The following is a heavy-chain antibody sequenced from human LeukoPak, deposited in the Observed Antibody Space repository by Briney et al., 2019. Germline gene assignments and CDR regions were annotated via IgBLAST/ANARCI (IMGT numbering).Heavy chain of an antibody. CDR2: IYYSGST. D-gene: IGHD5/OR15-5a*01. CDR3: ARRTVQVSTIREDNWFDP. J-gene: IGHJ5*02. Sequence: SETLSLTCTVSGDSISSSSWQWIRQSPGKGLEWIGYIYYSGSTDYNPSLKSRVTISVDTSNNQFSLNLNSMTAADTAVYYCARRTVQVSTIREDNWFDPWGQGTLVTVSS. CDR1: GDSISSSS. V-gene: IGHV4-59*08.